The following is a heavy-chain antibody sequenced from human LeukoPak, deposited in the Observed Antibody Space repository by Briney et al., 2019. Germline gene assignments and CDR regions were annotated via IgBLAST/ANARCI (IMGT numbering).Heavy chain of an antibody. CDR3: ARGGFGSSTWYFEVDP. V-gene: IGHV4-59*11. CDR1: GGSMRSHY. D-gene: IGHD6-13*01. CDR2: IYYSGST. Sequence: PSETLSLTCTVSGGSMRSHYWTWIRQPPGKGLEWIGCIYYSGSTNYNPSLKSRVTISVDTSKNQFSLKLSSVTAADTAMYYCARGGFGSSTWYFEVDPWGQGTLVTVSS. J-gene: IGHJ5*02.